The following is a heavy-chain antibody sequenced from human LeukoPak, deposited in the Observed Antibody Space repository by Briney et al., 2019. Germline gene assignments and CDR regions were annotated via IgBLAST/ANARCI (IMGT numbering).Heavy chain of an antibody. V-gene: IGHV3-30*18. D-gene: IGHD3-9*01. J-gene: IGHJ3*02. CDR3: AKTATGYSNDAFDI. CDR1: GFTFSSYG. CDR2: ISYDGSNK. Sequence: SGGSLRLSCAASGFTFSSYGMHWVRQAPGKGLEWVAVISYDGSNKYYADSVKGRFTISRGNSKNTLYLQMNSLRAEDTAVYYCAKTATGYSNDAFDIWGQGTMVTVSS.